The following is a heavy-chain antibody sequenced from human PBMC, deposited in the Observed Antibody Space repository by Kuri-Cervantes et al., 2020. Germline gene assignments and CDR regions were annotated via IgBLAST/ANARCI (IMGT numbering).Heavy chain of an antibody. CDR1: GGSVSSGSYY. CDR3: ARIATTVTTAGAIDY. J-gene: IGHJ4*02. V-gene: IGHV4-39*07. Sequence: SETLSLTCTVSGGSVSSGSYYWSWIRQPPGKGLEWIGEINHSGSTNYNPSLKSRVTISVDTSKNQFSLKLSSVTAADTAVYYCARIATTVTTAGAIDYWGQGTLVTVSS. CDR2: INHSGST. D-gene: IGHD4-17*01.